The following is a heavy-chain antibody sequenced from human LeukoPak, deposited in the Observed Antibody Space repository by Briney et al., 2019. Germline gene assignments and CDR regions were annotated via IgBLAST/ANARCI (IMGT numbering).Heavy chain of an antibody. CDR3: ATRGDYGDYWYYFDY. D-gene: IGHD4-17*01. CDR1: GFTVSSNY. Sequence: GGSLRLSCAASGFTVSSNYMSWVRQAPGKGLDWDSVIYSGGSGGSTYYADSVKGRFTISRDNSKNTLYLQMNSLRAEDTAVYYCATRGDYGDYWYYFDYWGQGTLVTVSS. J-gene: IGHJ4*02. CDR2: IYSGGSGGST. V-gene: IGHV3-53*01.